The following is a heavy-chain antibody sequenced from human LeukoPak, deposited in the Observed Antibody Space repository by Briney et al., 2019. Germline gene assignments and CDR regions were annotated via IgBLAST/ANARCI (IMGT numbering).Heavy chain of an antibody. J-gene: IGHJ4*02. D-gene: IGHD1-26*01. CDR1: GSIFSSYS. CDR2: ITSGSDTI. CDR3: VRRPVGAHPFDY. Sequence: GGSRRLSCAASGSIFSSYSMNWVRQAPGKGLEWVSYITSGSDTIFYADSVKGRFTISRDNARNSLYLQMNSVGVEDTAVYYCVRRPVGAHPFDYWGQGTLVTVSS. V-gene: IGHV3-48*01.